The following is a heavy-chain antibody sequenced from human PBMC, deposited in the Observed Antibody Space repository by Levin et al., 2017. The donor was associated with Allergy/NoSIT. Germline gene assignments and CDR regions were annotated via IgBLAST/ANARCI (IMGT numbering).Heavy chain of an antibody. J-gene: IGHJ4*02. Sequence: PGGSLRLSCTVSGGSISSYYWSWIRQPPGKGLEWIGYINNGGSTNYSPSLKSRVTISVDTSKNQFSLKLNSLTAADTAVYYCARMGNIAAAAFDYWGQGTLVTVSS. CDR1: GGSISSYY. V-gene: IGHV4-59*08. D-gene: IGHD6-13*01. CDR3: ARMGNIAAAAFDY. CDR2: INNGGST.